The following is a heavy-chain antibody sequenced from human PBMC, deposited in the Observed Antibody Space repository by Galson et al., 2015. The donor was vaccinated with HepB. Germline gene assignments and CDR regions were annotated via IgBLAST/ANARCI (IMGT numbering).Heavy chain of an antibody. Sequence: SLRLSCAASGFTFSSYSMNWVRQAPGKGLEWVSYISTSTSTIYYADSVRGRFTISRDNAKNSLYLQMNSLRAEDTAMYYCARVRGGYYVDVWGKGTTVTVPS. V-gene: IGHV3-48*01. CDR3: ARVRGGYYVDV. D-gene: IGHD3-10*01. J-gene: IGHJ6*03. CDR2: ISTSTSTI. CDR1: GFTFSSYS.